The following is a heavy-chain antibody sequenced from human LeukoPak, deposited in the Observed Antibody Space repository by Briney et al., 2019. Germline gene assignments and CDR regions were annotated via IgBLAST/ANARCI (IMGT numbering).Heavy chain of an antibody. Sequence: SETLSLTCTVSGGTISSYYWSWIRQPPGKGLEWIRYIYYSGSTNYNPSLKRRVTISVDTSKNQFSLKLSSVTAADTAVYYCARYLGYCSSTSCFYYFDYWGQGTLVTVSS. J-gene: IGHJ4*02. D-gene: IGHD2-2*01. CDR2: IYYSGST. CDR3: ARYLGYCSSTSCFYYFDY. V-gene: IGHV4-59*01. CDR1: GGTISSYY.